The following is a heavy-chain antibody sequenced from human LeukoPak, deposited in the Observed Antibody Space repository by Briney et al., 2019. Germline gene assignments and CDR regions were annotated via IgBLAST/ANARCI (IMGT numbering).Heavy chain of an antibody. V-gene: IGHV1-2*06. Sequence: ASVKVSCKASGYTFTGYYKHWVRQAPGQGLEWMGRINPNGGGSNYAQKFQGRVTMTRDTSISTAYMELSRLRSDDTAVYYCARAYSSPTTFDPWGQGTLVTVSS. CDR2: INPNGGGS. J-gene: IGHJ5*02. CDR1: GYTFTGYY. D-gene: IGHD6-19*01. CDR3: ARAYSSPTTFDP.